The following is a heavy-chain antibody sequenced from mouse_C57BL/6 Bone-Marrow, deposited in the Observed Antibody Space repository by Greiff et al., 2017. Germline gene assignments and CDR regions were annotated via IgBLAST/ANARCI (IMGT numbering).Heavy chain of an antibody. J-gene: IGHJ4*01. D-gene: IGHD2-4*01. CDR1: GFSLTSYG. Sequence: QVQLQQSGPGLVQPSQSLSITCTVSGFSLTSYGVHWVRQPPGKGLEWLGVIWSGGSTDYNAAFISRLSISKDNSKSQVFFKMNSLQADDTAIYYCAKMVMDYDDYYAMDYWGQGTSVTVSS. V-gene: IGHV2-4*01. CDR2: IWSGGST. CDR3: AKMVMDYDDYYAMDY.